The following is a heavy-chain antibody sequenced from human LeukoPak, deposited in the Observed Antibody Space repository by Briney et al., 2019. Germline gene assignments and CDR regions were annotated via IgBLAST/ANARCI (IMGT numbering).Heavy chain of an antibody. J-gene: IGHJ4*02. D-gene: IGHD3-3*01. CDR2: IYTSVTT. CDR1: GGSISSGSYY. V-gene: IGHV4-61*02. CDR3: ASHGIGATIFAPYFDY. Sequence: SQTLSLTCTVSGGSISSGSYYWRWVRQPAGKGREWIGRIYTSVTTNYNPSLKIRVTISVDTSKNQFSLNLSSVTAADTAVYYCASHGIGATIFAPYFDYWGQGTLVTVSS.